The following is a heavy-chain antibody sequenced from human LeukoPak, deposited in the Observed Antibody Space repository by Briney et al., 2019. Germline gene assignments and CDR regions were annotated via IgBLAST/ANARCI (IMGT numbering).Heavy chain of an antibody. CDR2: ISSSSYI. J-gene: IGHJ4*02. V-gene: IGHV3-21*01. Sequence: GGSLRLSCAASGFTFSSYSMNWVRQAPGKGLEWVSSISSSSYIYYADSVKGRFTISRDNAKNSLYLQMNSLRAEDTAVYYCARDPRYCSGGSCSWVVIDYWGQGTLVTVSS. CDR1: GFTFSSYS. CDR3: ARDPRYCSGGSCSWVVIDY. D-gene: IGHD2-15*01.